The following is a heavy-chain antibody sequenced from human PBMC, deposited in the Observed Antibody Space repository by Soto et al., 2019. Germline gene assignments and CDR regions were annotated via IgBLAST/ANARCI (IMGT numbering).Heavy chain of an antibody. CDR3: ARLPAAIRGNGYYYGMDV. CDR1: GYTFTSYG. Sequence: QVQLVQSGAEVKKPGASVKVSCKASGYTFTSYGISWVRQAPGQGLEWMGWISAYNGNTNYAQKLQGRVTMTTDTTTSTAYMELRSLRSDDTAVDYCARLPAAIRGNGYYYGMDVWGQGTTVTVSS. V-gene: IGHV1-18*01. J-gene: IGHJ6*02. D-gene: IGHD2-2*02. CDR2: ISAYNGNT.